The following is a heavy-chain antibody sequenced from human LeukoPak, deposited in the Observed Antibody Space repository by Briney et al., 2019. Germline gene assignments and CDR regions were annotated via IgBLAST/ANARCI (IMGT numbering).Heavy chain of an antibody. V-gene: IGHV1-46*01. J-gene: IGHJ5*02. CDR1: GYTFTSYY. Sequence: GASVRVSCKASGYTFTSYYMHWVRQAPGQGLEWMGIINPSGGSTSYAQKFQGRVTMTRDMSTSTVYMELSSLRSEDTAVYYCARDRLGYSYGIDPWGQGTLVTVSS. CDR3: ARDRLGYSYGIDP. CDR2: INPSGGST. D-gene: IGHD5-18*01.